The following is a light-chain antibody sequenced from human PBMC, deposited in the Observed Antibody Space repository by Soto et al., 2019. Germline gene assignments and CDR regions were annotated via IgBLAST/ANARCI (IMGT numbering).Light chain of an antibody. CDR3: QSADSSGTYVV. J-gene: IGLJ2*01. CDR2: KDS. CDR1: ALPKQY. Sequence: CSGDALPKQYAYWYQQKPGQAPVLVIYKDSERPSGIPERFSGSSSGTTVTLTISGVQAEDEADYYCQSADSSGTYVVFGGGTKLTVL. V-gene: IGLV3-25*03.